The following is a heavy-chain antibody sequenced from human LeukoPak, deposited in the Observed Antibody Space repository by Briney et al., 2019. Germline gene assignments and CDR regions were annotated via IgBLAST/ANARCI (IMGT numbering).Heavy chain of an antibody. CDR3: ARVDSSGYHFDY. Sequence: PSETLSLSCTVSGGSISSYYWSWFRQPPGKGLEWIGYIYYSGSTNYNPSLKSRVTISVDTTKNQFSLKLSSVTAADTAVYYCARVDSSGYHFDYWGQGTLVTVSS. J-gene: IGHJ4*02. D-gene: IGHD3-22*01. CDR2: IYYSGST. V-gene: IGHV4-59*01. CDR1: GGSISSYY.